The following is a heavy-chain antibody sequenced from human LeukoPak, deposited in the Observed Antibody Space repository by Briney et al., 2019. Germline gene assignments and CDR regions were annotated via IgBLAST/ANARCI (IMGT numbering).Heavy chain of an antibody. CDR1: GFTFSNDW. Sequence: PGGSLRLSCAASGFTFSNDWMHWVRRAPGKGLEWVGRIRSKTDGGTADYAAPVKARFTISRDDSKNTLYLQMNFLKTEDTAMYYCTTDLNSYQTFDYWGQGTLVTVSS. CDR3: TTDLNSYQTFDY. V-gene: IGHV3-15*01. D-gene: IGHD5-18*01. J-gene: IGHJ4*02. CDR2: IRSKTDGGTA.